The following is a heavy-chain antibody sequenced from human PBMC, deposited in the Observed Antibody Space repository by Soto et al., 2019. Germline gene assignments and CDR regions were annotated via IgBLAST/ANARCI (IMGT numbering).Heavy chain of an antibody. Sequence: GGSLRLSCAVSGFRFSDYGMHWVRQAPGKGLEWVAVISNDGSKKYYGDSVQGRFTISRDDSKSTVYVQMDSLKPEDTAVYYCAKTRRGYDMFFYGLDVWGQGTTVTVSS. CDR3: AKTRRGYDMFFYGLDV. D-gene: IGHD5-12*01. CDR1: GFRFSDYG. J-gene: IGHJ6*02. V-gene: IGHV3-30*18. CDR2: ISNDGSKK.